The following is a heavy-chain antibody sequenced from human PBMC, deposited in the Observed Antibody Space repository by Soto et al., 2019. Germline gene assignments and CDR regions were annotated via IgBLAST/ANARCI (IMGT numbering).Heavy chain of an antibody. CDR3: ARQVSSAWPPYYHDMAV. CDR2: IYYSGST. Sequence: SETLSLTCTVSGGSIGSGDYYWGWIRQPTGKGLEWIGYIYYSGSTYYNPSLKSRVTISVDTSKNQFSLKLSSVTAADTAMYFCARQVSSAWPPYYHDMAVCGQATTVPVSS. V-gene: IGHV4-30-4*01. CDR1: GGSIGSGDYY. J-gene: IGHJ6*02. D-gene: IGHD6-25*01.